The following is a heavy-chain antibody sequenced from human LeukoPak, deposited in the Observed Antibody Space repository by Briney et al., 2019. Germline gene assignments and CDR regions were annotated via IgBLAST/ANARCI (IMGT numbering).Heavy chain of an antibody. CDR3: ATCHSSGYGMRFDY. D-gene: IGHD3-22*01. J-gene: IGHJ4*02. CDR1: GYTFTGYY. CDR2: INPNSGGT. V-gene: IGHV1-2*02. Sequence: ASVKVSCKASGYTFTGYYMHWVRQAPGQGLEWMGWINPNSGGTNYAQKFQGRVTMTRDTSISTAYMELSRLRSDDTAVYYCATCHSSGYGMRFDYWGQGTLVTVSS.